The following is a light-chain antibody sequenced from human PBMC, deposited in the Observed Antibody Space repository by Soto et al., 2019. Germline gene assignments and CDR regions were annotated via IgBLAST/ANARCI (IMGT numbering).Light chain of an antibody. J-gene: IGKJ5*01. CDR2: GAS. CDR3: QQFDDSVT. V-gene: IGKV3-20*01. CDR1: HSVSRTY. Sequence: EIVLTHAPCTLSLSPGERATLSCRASHSVSRTYLAWYQRKPGQAPRLLMYGASDRATGTPGRFSGSGSGTDFTLTISGLEPEDSAVYYCQQFDDSVTCGQGTRLGL.